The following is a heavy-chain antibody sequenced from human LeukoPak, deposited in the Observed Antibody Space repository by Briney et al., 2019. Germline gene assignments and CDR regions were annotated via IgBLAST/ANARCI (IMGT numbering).Heavy chain of an antibody. J-gene: IGHJ5*02. CDR2: IYYSGST. D-gene: IGHD2-2*01. CDR1: GGFISSYY. Sequence: SETLSLTCTVPGGFISSYYWSWIRQPPGKGLEWIGYIYYSGSTNYNPSLKSRVTISVDTSKNQFSLKLSSVTAADTAVYYCARAYCSSTSCYSLVWFDPWGQGTLVTVSS. CDR3: ARAYCSSTSCYSLVWFDP. V-gene: IGHV4-59*01.